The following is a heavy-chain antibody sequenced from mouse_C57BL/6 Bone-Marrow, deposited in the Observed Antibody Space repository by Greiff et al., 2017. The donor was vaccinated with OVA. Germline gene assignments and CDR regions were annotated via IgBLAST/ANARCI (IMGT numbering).Heavy chain of an antibody. D-gene: IGHD2-3*01. CDR2: IHPNSGST. Sequence: QVQLQQPGAELVKPGASVKLSCKASGYTFTSYWMHWVKQRPGPGLEWIGMIHPNSGSTNYNEKFKSKATLTVDKSSSTAYMQLSSLTAEDSAVYDCARDGYHGGDYWGQGTSVTVSS. J-gene: IGHJ4*01. V-gene: IGHV1-64*01. CDR3: ARDGYHGGDY. CDR1: GYTFTSYW.